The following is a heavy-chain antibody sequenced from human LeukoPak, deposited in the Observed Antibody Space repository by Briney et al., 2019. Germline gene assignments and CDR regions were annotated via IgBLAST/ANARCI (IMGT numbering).Heavy chain of an antibody. CDR1: GYTFTSYD. Sequence: ASVKVSCKASGYTFTSYDINWVRQAPGQGLEWMGWINPNSGGTNYAQKFQGRVTMTRDTSISTAYMELSRLRADDTAVYYCASCRPGSGIPLLVYWGQGTLVTVSS. CDR3: ASCRPGSGIPLLVY. CDR2: INPNSGGT. J-gene: IGHJ4*02. V-gene: IGHV1-2*02. D-gene: IGHD3-10*01.